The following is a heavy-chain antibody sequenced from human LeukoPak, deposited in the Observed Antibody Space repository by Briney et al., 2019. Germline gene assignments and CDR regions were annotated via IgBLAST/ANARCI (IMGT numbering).Heavy chain of an antibody. CDR1: GFTFSSYW. CDR3: ARVYGSGRTGVFDY. D-gene: IGHD3-10*01. J-gene: IGHJ4*02. Sequence: PGGSLRLSCAASGFTFSSYWMGWVGQAPGKGLEWVADIKQDGSEKYYVDSVKGRFTISRDNAKNSLYLQMNSLRAEDTAVYYCARVYGSGRTGVFDYWGQGTLVTVSS. V-gene: IGHV3-7*01. CDR2: IKQDGSEK.